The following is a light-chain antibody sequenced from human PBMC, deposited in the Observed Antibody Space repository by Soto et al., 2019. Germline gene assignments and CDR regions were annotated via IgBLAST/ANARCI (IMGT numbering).Light chain of an antibody. CDR2: DVS. Sequence: QSVLTQPASVSGSPGQSITISCTGTSSDVGGYNYVSWYQQHPGKAPKLMIYDVSNRPSGVSNRFSGSKSGNTASLTISGLQAVDEADYYCSSYTSSSTLVVFGGGTKLTV. CDR1: SSDVGGYNY. J-gene: IGLJ2*01. CDR3: SSYTSSSTLVV. V-gene: IGLV2-14*01.